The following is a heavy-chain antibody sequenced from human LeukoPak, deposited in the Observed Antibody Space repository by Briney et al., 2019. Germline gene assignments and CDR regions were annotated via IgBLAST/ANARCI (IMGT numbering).Heavy chain of an antibody. V-gene: IGHV1-2*02. Sequence: ASVKVSCKASGYTFTGYYMHWVRQAPGQGLEWMGWINPNSGGTNYAQKFQGRVTMTRDTSISTAYMELSRLGSDDTAVYYCARSPCSSTSCYAHFDYWGQGTLVTVSS. CDR3: ARSPCSSTSCYAHFDY. CDR2: INPNSGGT. D-gene: IGHD2-2*01. CDR1: GYTFTGYY. J-gene: IGHJ4*02.